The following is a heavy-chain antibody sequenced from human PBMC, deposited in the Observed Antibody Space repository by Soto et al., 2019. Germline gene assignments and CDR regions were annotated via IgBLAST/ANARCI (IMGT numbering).Heavy chain of an antibody. Sequence: GGSLRLSCAASGFTVSSNYMSWVRQAPGKGLEWVSVIYSGGSTYYADSVKGRFTISRDNSKNTLYLQMNSLRAEDTAVYYCAREVRGVTQYYYYSSGMDVWGQGTTVTVSS. D-gene: IGHD3-10*01. J-gene: IGHJ6*02. CDR1: GFTVSSNY. V-gene: IGHV3-53*01. CDR3: AREVRGVTQYYYYSSGMDV. CDR2: IYSGGST.